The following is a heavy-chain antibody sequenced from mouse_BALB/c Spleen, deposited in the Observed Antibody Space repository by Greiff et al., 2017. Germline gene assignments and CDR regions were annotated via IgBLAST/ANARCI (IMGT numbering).Heavy chain of an antibody. CDR2: ISYSGST. V-gene: IGHV3-2*02. J-gene: IGHJ4*01. CDR3: ARKNSPLYDGYPYAMDY. Sequence: EVQLQQSGPGLVKPSQSLSLTCTVTGYSITSDYAWNWIRQFPGNKLEWMGYISYSGSTSYNPSLKSRISITRDTSKNQFFLQLNSVTTEDTATYYCARKNSPLYDGYPYAMDYWGQGTSVTVSS. CDR1: GYSITSDYA. D-gene: IGHD2-3*01.